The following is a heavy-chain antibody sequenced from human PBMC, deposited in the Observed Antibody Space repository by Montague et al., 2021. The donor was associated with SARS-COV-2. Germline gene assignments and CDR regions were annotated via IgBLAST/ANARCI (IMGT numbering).Heavy chain of an antibody. Sequence: GKTYYSPSLKSQVTISVDTSKNQFSLRLSSVTAADTAVYYCARISGKLVLLWGKGTLVTVSS. J-gene: IGHJ4*02. D-gene: IGHD6-6*01. CDR3: ARISGKLVLL. V-gene: IGHV4-39*07. CDR2: GKT.